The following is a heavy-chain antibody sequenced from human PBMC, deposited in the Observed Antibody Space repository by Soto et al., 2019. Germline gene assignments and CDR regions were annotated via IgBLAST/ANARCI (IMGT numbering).Heavy chain of an antibody. Sequence: QVHLEQSGAEVKKPGASVKVSCKASGYTFNSDGISWVRQAPGQGLEWMGWISSYNDNTIYVNHLQGRVTMTVATSKSTAYMELSRLTAADTALYYCASGDCSGGSCYPYYYYGMDLWGQGTTVSVSS. CDR3: ASGDCSGGSCYPYYYYGMDL. V-gene: IGHV1-18*01. D-gene: IGHD2-15*01. CDR2: ISSYNDNT. CDR1: GYTFNSDG. J-gene: IGHJ6*02.